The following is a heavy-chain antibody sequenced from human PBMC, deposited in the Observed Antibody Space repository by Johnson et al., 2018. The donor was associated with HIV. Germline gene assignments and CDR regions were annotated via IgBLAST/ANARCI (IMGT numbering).Heavy chain of an antibody. CDR1: GFIFSSYG. D-gene: IGHD3-3*01. Sequence: QVQLVESGGGVVQPGRSLRLSCAASGFIFSSYGMHWVRQAPGKGLACVAVIWYDGSNKYYADSVKGRFTISRDNAKNSLYLQMNSLRAEDTAVYYCARDASLRFLEWFDAFDIWGQGTMVTVSS. CDR2: IWYDGSNK. V-gene: IGHV3-33*01. CDR3: ARDASLRFLEWFDAFDI. J-gene: IGHJ3*02.